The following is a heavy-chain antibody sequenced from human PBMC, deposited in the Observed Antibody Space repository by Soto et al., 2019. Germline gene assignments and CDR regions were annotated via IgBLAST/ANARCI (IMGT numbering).Heavy chain of an antibody. CDR1: GFTVSSYY. CDR2: IYTGGST. V-gene: IGHV3-66*01. CDR3: ARGTAVVTAGYY. Sequence: EVLLVESGGGLVQPGGSLRLSCAASGFTVSSYYMSWVRQAPGKGLEWVSVIYTGGSTYYADSVKGRFTISRDNSKNTLYLKMNSLRAEDTAVYYCARGTAVVTAGYYWGQGTLVTVSS. D-gene: IGHD2-21*02. J-gene: IGHJ4*02.